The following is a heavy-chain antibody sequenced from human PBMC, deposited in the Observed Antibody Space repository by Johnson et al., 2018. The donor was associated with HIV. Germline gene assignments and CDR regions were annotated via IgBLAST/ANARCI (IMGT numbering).Heavy chain of an antibody. Sequence: VQLVESGGGFVQPGGSLRLSCAASGFTFSSYAMTWVRQAPGKGVEWVSAISGSGDSTYYADSVQGRFTISRDNSKNTLYLQMNSLRAEDTALYYCAKDSYCSGGSCPIWGQGTMVTVSS. CDR3: AKDSYCSGGSCPI. J-gene: IGHJ3*02. CDR2: ISGSGDST. D-gene: IGHD2-15*01. V-gene: IGHV3-23*04. CDR1: GFTFSSYA.